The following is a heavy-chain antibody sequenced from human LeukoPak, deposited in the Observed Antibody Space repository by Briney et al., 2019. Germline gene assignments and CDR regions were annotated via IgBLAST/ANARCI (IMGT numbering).Heavy chain of an antibody. D-gene: IGHD6-13*01. CDR1: GFTFDDYA. Sequence: GRSLRLSCAASGFTFDDYAVHWVRQAPGKGLEWVSGISWNSGSIGYADSVKGRFTISRDNAKNSLYLQMNSLRAEDTALYYCAKDMRYSSSWYDFDYWGQGTLVTVSS. J-gene: IGHJ4*02. CDR2: ISWNSGSI. CDR3: AKDMRYSSSWYDFDY. V-gene: IGHV3-9*01.